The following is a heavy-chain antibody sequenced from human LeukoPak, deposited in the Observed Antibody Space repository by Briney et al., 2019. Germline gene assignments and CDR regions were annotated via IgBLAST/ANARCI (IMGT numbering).Heavy chain of an antibody. CDR3: ARGGPPYYYYMDI. V-gene: IGHV3-20*04. CDR2: INWNGGST. Sequence: PGGSLRLSCAASGFTFDDYGMSWLRQAPGKGLVWVSGINWNGGSTGYADSVKGRFTISRDNAKNSLYLQMNSLRAEDTALYYCARGGPPYYYYMDIWGKGTTVTVS. J-gene: IGHJ6*03. D-gene: IGHD1-26*01. CDR1: GFTFDDYG.